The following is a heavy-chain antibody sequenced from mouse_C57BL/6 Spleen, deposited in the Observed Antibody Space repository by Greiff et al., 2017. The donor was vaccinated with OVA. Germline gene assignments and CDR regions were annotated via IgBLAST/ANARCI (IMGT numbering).Heavy chain of an antibody. J-gene: IGHJ2*01. CDR1: GFNIKDYY. CDR3: TTSMTTVVVPCYFDY. D-gene: IGHD1-1*01. CDR2: IDPEDGDT. Sequence: EVQLQQSGAELVRPGASVKLSCTASGFNIKDYYMHWVKQRPEQGLEWIGRIDPEDGDTEYAPKFQGKATMTADTSSNTAYLQLSSLTSEDAAVDYWTTSMTTVVVPCYFDYWGQGTTLTVSS. V-gene: IGHV14-1*01.